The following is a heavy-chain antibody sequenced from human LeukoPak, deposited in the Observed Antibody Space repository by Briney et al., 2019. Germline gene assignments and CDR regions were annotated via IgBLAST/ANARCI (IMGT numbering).Heavy chain of an antibody. CDR1: GYTFTAYY. Sequence: ASVKVSCKASGYTFTAYYLHWVRQAPGQGLETMGWINPNSGGTNFVQKFQRRVTMTRDTSINTAYMELRRLRSDDTAVYYCASGYSSGWAGEYWGQGTLVIVSS. V-gene: IGHV1-2*02. D-gene: IGHD6-19*01. J-gene: IGHJ4*02. CDR2: INPNSGGT. CDR3: ASGYSSGWAGEY.